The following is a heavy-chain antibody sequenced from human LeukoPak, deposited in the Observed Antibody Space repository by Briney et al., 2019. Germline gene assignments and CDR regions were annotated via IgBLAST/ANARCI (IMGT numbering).Heavy chain of an antibody. CDR1: GGSFSGYY. V-gene: IGHV4-34*01. D-gene: IGHD4-11*01. CDR3: ARSYRYSNHFDY. CDR2: INHSGST. Sequence: SETLSLTCAVYGGSFSGYYWSWIRQPPGKGLEWIGEINHSGSTNYNPSLKSRATISVDTTKPQFPLKLSSVTAADTAVYYCARSYRYSNHFDYWGQGTLVTVSS. J-gene: IGHJ4*02.